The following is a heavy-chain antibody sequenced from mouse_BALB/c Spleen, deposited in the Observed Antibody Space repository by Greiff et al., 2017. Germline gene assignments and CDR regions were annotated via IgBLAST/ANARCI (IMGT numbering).Heavy chain of an antibody. Sequence: EVQRVESGPSLVKPSQTLSLTCSVTGDSITSGYWNWIRKFPGNKLEYMGYISYSGSTYYNPSLKSRISITRDTSKNQYYLQLNSVTTEDTATYYCFYYDYDGDCDFDVWGAGTTVTVSS. CDR2: ISYSGST. J-gene: IGHJ1*01. CDR1: GDSITSGY. D-gene: IGHD2-4*01. V-gene: IGHV3-8*02. CDR3: FYYDYDGDCDFDV.